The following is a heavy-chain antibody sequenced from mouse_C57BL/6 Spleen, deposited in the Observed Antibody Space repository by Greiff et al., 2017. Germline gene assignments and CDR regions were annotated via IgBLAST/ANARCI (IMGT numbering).Heavy chain of an antibody. D-gene: IGHD4-1*01. J-gene: IGHJ2*01. CDR3: ARNAANWESGCFDY. V-gene: IGHV2-2*01. CDR1: GFSLTSYG. CDR2: IWSGGST. Sequence: QVQLKQSGPGLVQPSQSLSITCTVSGFSLTSYGVHWVRQSPGKGLEWLGVIWSGGSTDYNAAFISRLSISKDNSKSQVFFKMNSLQADDTAIYYWARNAANWESGCFDYWGQGTTLTVSS.